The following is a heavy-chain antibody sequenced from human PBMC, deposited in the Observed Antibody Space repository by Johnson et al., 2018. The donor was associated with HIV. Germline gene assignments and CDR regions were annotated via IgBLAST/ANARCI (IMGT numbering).Heavy chain of an antibody. Sequence: QVQLVESGGGVVQPGRSLRLSCAASGFTFNSHAMHWVRQAPGRGLEWVAVISYDGSNKYSAASVKGRFTISRDNSKNTLYLQMNSLRAEDTALYYCTRDSGITGTTGDAFDIWGQGTMVTVSS. V-gene: IGHV3-30-3*01. CDR3: TRDSGITGTTGDAFDI. CDR1: GFTFNSHA. D-gene: IGHD1-20*01. J-gene: IGHJ3*02. CDR2: ISYDGSNK.